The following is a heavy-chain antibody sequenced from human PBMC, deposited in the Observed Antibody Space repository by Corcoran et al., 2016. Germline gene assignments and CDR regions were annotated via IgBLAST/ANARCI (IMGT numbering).Heavy chain of an antibody. J-gene: IGHJ4*02. Sequence: QLQLQESGPGLVKPSETLSLTCTVSGGSISSSSYYWGWIRQPPGKGLEWIGSIYYSGSTYYNPSLKSRVTISVDTSKNQFSLKLSSVTAADTAVYYCARDRRRGMATIQGWGQGTLVTVSS. D-gene: IGHD5-12*01. CDR1: GGSISSSSYY. V-gene: IGHV4-39*07. CDR3: ARDRRRGMATIQG. CDR2: IYYSGST.